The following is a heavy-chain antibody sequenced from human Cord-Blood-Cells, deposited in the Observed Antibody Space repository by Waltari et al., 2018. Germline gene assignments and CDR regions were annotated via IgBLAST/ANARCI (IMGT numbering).Heavy chain of an antibody. J-gene: IGHJ6*02. Sequence: QVQLQQWGAGLLKPSETLPLTCAVYGGSFSGYYWSWIRQPPGKGLEWIGEITHSGSTNYNPSLKSRVTISVDTSKNQFSLKLSSVTAADTAVYYCARVYYDYVYGMDVWGQGTTVTVSS. V-gene: IGHV4-34*01. CDR1: GGSFSGYY. D-gene: IGHD3-16*01. CDR3: ARVYYDYVYGMDV. CDR2: ITHSGST.